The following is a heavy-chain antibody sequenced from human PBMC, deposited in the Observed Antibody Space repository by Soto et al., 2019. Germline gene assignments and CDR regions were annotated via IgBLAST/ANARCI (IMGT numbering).Heavy chain of an antibody. J-gene: IGHJ5*02. D-gene: IGHD3-22*01. CDR1: GFTFSGYY. CDR3: AKDRRTMIVRGWFDP. Sequence: GGSLRLSCAASGFTFSGYYMSWVRQAPGKGLEWVSAISGSGGSTYYADSVKGRFTISRDNSKNTLYLQMNSLRAEDTAVYYCAKDRRTMIVRGWFDPWGQGTLGTVSS. V-gene: IGHV3-23*01. CDR2: ISGSGGST.